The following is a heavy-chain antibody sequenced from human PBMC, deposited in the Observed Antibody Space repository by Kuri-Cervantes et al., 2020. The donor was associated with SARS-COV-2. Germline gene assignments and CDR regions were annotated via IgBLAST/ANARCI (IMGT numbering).Heavy chain of an antibody. V-gene: IGHV3-11*06. CDR2: ISSSSSYT. CDR1: GFTFSNAW. Sequence: GESLKISCAASGFTFSNAWMSWVRQAPGKGLEWASYISSSSSYTNYADSVKGRFTISRDNAKNSLYLQMNSLRAEDTAVYYCARAHRNGQRLNWFDPWGQGTLVTVSS. J-gene: IGHJ5*02. D-gene: IGHD6-25*01. CDR3: ARAHRNGQRLNWFDP.